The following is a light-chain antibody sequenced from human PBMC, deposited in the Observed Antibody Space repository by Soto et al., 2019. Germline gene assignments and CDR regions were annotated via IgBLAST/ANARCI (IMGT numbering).Light chain of an antibody. CDR2: SSS. CDR1: QSVNNN. J-gene: IGKJ3*01. V-gene: IGKV3-15*01. CDR3: KQYNKXPLT. Sequence: EILMTHSPVTLSVSPGERSTLSFTAIQSVNNNVACYQQKPGHTPRLLIYSSSIGATGTPARFSGSGSGSDFTLTISSLQSEDFAVYYCKQYNKXPLTFGPGTKVXI.